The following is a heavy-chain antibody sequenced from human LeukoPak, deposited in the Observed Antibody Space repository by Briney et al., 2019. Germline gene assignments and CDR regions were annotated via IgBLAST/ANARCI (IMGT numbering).Heavy chain of an antibody. Sequence: GGSLRLSCAASGFTFSSYAMHWVRQAPGKGLEWVAVISYDGSNKYYADSVKGRFTISRDNSKNTLYLQMNSLRAEDTAVYYCATARDTVTYTDYWGQGTLVTVSS. J-gene: IGHJ4*02. D-gene: IGHD4-17*01. CDR2: ISYDGSNK. CDR1: GFTFSSYA. CDR3: ATARDTVTYTDY. V-gene: IGHV3-30*04.